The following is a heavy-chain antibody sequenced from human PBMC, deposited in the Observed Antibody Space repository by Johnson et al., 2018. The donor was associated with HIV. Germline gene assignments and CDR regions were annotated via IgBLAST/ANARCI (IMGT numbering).Heavy chain of an antibody. V-gene: IGHV3-30*04. CDR3: AKDKDAFDI. CDR1: GFTFSSYA. Sequence: QVQLVESGGGLVQPGRSLRLSCAASGFTFSSYAMHWVRQAPCKGLEWVAVISYDGSNKDYADSVKGRFTISRDNSKNTLYLQMNSLRAEDTAVYYCAKDKDAFDIWGQGTMVTVSS. CDR2: ISYDGSNK. J-gene: IGHJ3*02.